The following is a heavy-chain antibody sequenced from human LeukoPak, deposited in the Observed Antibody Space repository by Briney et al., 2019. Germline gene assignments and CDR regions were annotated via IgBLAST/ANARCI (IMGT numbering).Heavy chain of an antibody. Sequence: PSETLSLTCTVSGGSISSSSYYWGWIRQPPGKGLEWIGSIYYSGSTYYNPSLKSRVTISVDTSKNQFSLKLSSVTAADTAVYYCARAIEYYYDSSGSDYRGQGTLVTVSS. CDR3: ARAIEYYYDSSGSDY. V-gene: IGHV4-39*01. D-gene: IGHD3-22*01. J-gene: IGHJ4*02. CDR1: GGSISSSSYY. CDR2: IYYSGST.